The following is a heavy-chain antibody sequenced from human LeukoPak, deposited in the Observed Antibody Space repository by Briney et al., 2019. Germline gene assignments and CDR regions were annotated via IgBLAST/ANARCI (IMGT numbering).Heavy chain of an antibody. Sequence: PSETLSLTCTVSGGSISSSSYYWGWIRQPPGKGLEWIGSIYYSGSTYYNPSLKSRVTISVDTSKNQFSLKLSSVSAADTAVYYCAITIYAYNSGPLGYWGQGTLVTVSS. V-gene: IGHV4-39*07. CDR3: AITIYAYNSGPLGY. CDR2: IYYSGST. J-gene: IGHJ4*02. CDR1: GGSISSSSYY. D-gene: IGHD6-19*01.